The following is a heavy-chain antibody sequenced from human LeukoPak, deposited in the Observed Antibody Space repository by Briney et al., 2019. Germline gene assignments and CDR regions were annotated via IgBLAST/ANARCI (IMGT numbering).Heavy chain of an antibody. Sequence: ASVKVSCKASGYTFSTYGISWVRQAPGQGLEWMGWISAYKGNTYYAQKLQGRVTMTTDTSTSIAYMELRSLRSDDTAIYYCARDLYYYGSGSYYDVFDVWGQGTMVTVSP. CDR1: GYTFSTYG. V-gene: IGHV1-18*01. CDR2: ISAYKGNT. CDR3: ARDLYYYGSGSYYDVFDV. J-gene: IGHJ3*01. D-gene: IGHD3-10*01.